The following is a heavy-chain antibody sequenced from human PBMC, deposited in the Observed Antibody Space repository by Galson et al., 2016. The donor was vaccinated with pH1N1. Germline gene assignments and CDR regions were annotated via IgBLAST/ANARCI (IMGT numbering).Heavy chain of an antibody. CDR3: ARVNYDYNLSGAFDF. Sequence: SLRLSCAASGFTFDDFAMHWVRQVPGKGLEWVSGISWNGGSIAYADSVKGRFTISRDNSKNTLFLQMNSLTAEDTAVYYCARVNYDYNLSGAFDFWGQGTTVTVSS. V-gene: IGHV3-9*01. D-gene: IGHD3-16*01. J-gene: IGHJ3*01. CDR1: GFTFDDFA. CDR2: ISWNGGSI.